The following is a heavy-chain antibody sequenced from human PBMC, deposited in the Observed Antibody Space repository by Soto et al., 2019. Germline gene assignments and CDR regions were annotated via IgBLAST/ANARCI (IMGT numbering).Heavy chain of an antibody. D-gene: IGHD2-21*02. Sequence: SQTPSPTRGVSWNPIVTVYYRGGIRQPPGKGLEWIGSIYHSGSTYYNPSLKSRVAISVDTSKNLFSLKLRSVTAADTAVYYCAREGVTSRWFDPWGQGTLVTVSS. V-gene: IGHV4-38-2*02. CDR1: WNPIVTVYY. CDR3: AREGVTSRWFDP. CDR2: IYHSGST. J-gene: IGHJ5*02.